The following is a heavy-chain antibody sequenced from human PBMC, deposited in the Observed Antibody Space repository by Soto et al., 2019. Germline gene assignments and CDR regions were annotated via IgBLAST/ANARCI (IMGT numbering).Heavy chain of an antibody. CDR2: ISSSSSTI. Sequence: EVQLVESGGGFVQPGGSLRLSCTTSGFTFSSYSMNWVRQAPGKGLEWVSYISSSSSTIYYADSVKGRFTISRDNAKNSLYLQMKSLRDEYTAVYYCARDGGSLGYWGQGTLVTVSS. D-gene: IGHD1-26*01. J-gene: IGHJ4*02. V-gene: IGHV3-48*02. CDR1: GFTFSSYS. CDR3: ARDGGSLGY.